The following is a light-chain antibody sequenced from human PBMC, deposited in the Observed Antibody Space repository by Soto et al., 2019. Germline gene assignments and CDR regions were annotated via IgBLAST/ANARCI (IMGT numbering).Light chain of an antibody. Sequence: DIQITHSPSSWSTSVGDIFTITCRASQGISNYLAWYQQKPGKAPKLLIYDASSLESGVPSRFSGSGSGAVFTLTISSLQPEDFATYYCQQLHSYPITFGQGTRLEIK. V-gene: IGKV1-9*01. CDR2: DAS. CDR3: QQLHSYPIT. CDR1: QGISNY. J-gene: IGKJ5*01.